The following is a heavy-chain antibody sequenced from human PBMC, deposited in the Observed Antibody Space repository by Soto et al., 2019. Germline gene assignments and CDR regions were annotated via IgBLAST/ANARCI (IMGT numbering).Heavy chain of an antibody. CDR2: IYYSGST. J-gene: IGHJ4*02. D-gene: IGHD2-2*01. V-gene: IGHV4-31*03. CDR3: ARGYDRTSCDY. Sequence: SEPLSLTCTVSGGSISSGGYYWTWIRQHPGKGLEWIGYIYYSGSTYYNPSLKSRVTISVDTSKNQFSLKLSSVTAADTAVYYCARGYDRTSCDYWGQGTLVTVSS. CDR1: GGSISSGGYY.